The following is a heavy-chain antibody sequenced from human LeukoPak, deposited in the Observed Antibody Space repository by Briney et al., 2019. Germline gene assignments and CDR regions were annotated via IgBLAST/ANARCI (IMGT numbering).Heavy chain of an antibody. CDR3: ARGHSSSGYYYYGMDV. Sequence: SETLSLTCAVYGGSFSGYYWSWIRQPPGKGLEWIGEINHSGSTNYNPSLKSRVTISVDTSKNQFSLKLSSVTAADTAVYYCARGHSSSGYYYYGMDVWGQGTTVTVSS. V-gene: IGHV4-34*01. CDR2: INHSGST. J-gene: IGHJ6*02. D-gene: IGHD6-13*01. CDR1: GGSFSGYY.